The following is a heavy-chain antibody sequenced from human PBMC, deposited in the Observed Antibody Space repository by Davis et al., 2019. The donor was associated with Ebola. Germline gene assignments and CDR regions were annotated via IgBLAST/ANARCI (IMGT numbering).Heavy chain of an antibody. V-gene: IGHV3-23*01. CDR2: ISGSSDST. CDR1: GFTFSSYV. CDR3: ATILYCSSTSCTRSFAETRTFDY. D-gene: IGHD2-2*01. J-gene: IGHJ4*02. Sequence: GESLKISCTASGFTFSSYVMSWVRQAPGKGLEWVSIISGSSDSTYYADSVKGRFTISRDNSKNTLYLQMNSLRAEDTAVYYCATILYCSSTSCTRSFAETRTFDYWGQGTLVTVSS.